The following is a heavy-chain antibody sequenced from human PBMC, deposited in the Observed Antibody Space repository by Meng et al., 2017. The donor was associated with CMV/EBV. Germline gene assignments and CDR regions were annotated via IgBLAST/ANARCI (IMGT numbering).Heavy chain of an antibody. D-gene: IGHD4-17*01. CDR2: ISSSSSYI. CDR3: AAYGDYNWLDP. CDR1: GFTFSSYS. V-gene: IGHV3-21*01. J-gene: IGHJ5*02. Sequence: GESLKISCAASGFTFSSYSMNWVRQAPGKGLEWVSSISSSSSYIYYADSVKGRFTISRDNAKNSLYLQMNSLRAEDTAVYYCAAYGDYNWLDPWGQGTLVTVSS.